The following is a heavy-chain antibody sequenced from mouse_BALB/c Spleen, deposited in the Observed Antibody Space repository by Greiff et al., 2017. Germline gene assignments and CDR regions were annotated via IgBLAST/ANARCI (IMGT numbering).Heavy chain of an antibody. CDR3: ARREIYYDYEGFAY. CDR2: IYPGDGDT. CDR1: GYTFTSYW. D-gene: IGHD2-4*01. Sequence: VQLQQSGAELARPGASVKLSCKASGYTFTSYWMQWVKQRPGQGLEWIGAIYPGDGDTRYTQKFKGKATLTADKSSSTAYMQLSSLASEDSAVYYCARREIYYDYEGFAYWGQGTLVTVSA. V-gene: IGHV1-87*01. J-gene: IGHJ3*01.